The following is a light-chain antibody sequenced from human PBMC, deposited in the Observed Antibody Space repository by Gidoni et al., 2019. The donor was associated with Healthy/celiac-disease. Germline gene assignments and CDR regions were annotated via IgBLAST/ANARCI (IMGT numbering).Light chain of an antibody. Sequence: DSVMTQSPLSLPVTPGEPASISCRSSQSLLHSNGYNYLDWYLQKPGQSPHLLIYLGSNRATGVPDRFSGSGSGTDFTLKISRVEAEDVGVYYCMQALQTPLTFGGGTKVEIK. CDR2: LGS. J-gene: IGKJ4*01. V-gene: IGKV2-28*01. CDR1: QSLLHSNGYNY. CDR3: MQALQTPLT.